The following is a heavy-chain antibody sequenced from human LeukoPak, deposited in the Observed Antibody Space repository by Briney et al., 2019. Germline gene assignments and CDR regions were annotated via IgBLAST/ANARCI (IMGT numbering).Heavy chain of an antibody. J-gene: IGHJ6*02. Sequence: PGGSLRLSCAASGFTFSSHWMHWVRQAPGKGLVWVSRIHDDGTTTNYADSVEGRFTISRDNAKNTLYLQMNSLRAEDTAVYYCIRELYNYGMDVWGQGTTVTVSS. V-gene: IGHV3-74*01. CDR3: IRELYNYGMDV. CDR2: IHDDGTTT. CDR1: GFTFSSHW.